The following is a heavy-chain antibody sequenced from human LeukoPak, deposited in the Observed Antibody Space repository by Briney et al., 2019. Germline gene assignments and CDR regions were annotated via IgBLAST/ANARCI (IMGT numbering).Heavy chain of an antibody. J-gene: IGHJ4*02. D-gene: IGHD2-21*02. V-gene: IGHV4-59*01. CDR2: IYYSGTT. CDR3: ARDVLAYCGGDCYSGYFDY. CDR1: GGSISSYY. Sequence: PSETLSLTCTVSGGSISSYYWSWIRQSPGKGLEGIGYIYYSGTTKYNPSLKTRVTISVDTSKNQISLKLSSVTAADTAVYYCARDVLAYCGGDCYSGYFDYWGQGTLVTVSP.